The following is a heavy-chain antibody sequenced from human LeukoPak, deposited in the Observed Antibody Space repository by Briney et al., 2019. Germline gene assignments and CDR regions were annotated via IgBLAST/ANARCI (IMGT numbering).Heavy chain of an antibody. J-gene: IGHJ3*02. CDR2: INHRGST. D-gene: IGHD6-13*01. Sequence: SETLSLTCAVYGGSFSGYYWSWIRQPPGKGLEWIGEINHRGSTNYNPSLKSRVTISVDTSKNQFSLKLSSVTAADTAVYYCAREIAAARSAFDIWGQGTMVTVFS. V-gene: IGHV4-34*01. CDR3: AREIAAARSAFDI. CDR1: GGSFSGYY.